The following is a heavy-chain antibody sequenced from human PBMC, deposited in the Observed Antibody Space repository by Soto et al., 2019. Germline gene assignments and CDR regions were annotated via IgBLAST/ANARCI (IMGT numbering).Heavy chain of an antibody. D-gene: IGHD3-16*01. J-gene: IGHJ4*02. V-gene: IGHV3-13*01. CDR1: GVTFISYD. Sequence: PGGSLRLSCAASGVTFISYDFHWVRQATGKGLEWVSGIGTAGDTYYAASVKGRFIMSRENAKNSLYLQMNSLRAGDTAVYYCKRGADGFDYWGQGTLVTVSS. CDR3: KRGADGFDY. CDR2: IGTAGDT.